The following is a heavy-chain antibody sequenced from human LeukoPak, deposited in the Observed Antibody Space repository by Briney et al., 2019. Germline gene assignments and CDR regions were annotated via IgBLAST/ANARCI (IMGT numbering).Heavy chain of an antibody. CDR2: INPNSGGT. CDR3: ARGLLRSGLLDY. J-gene: IGHJ4*02. D-gene: IGHD2-15*01. V-gene: IGHV1-2*02. Sequence: ASVKVSCKASGYTFTGYYMHWVRQAPGQGLEWMGWINPNSGGTNYAQKFQGRVTMTRDTSISTAYMELSKLRSDDTAVYYCARGLLRSGLLDYWGQGTLVTVSS. CDR1: GYTFTGYY.